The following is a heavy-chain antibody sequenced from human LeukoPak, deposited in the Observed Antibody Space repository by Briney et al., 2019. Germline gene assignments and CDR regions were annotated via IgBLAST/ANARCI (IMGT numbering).Heavy chain of an antibody. CDR3: AREPYSVVRGVISGYYYYYMDV. Sequence: PSETLSLTCTVSGGSISSSSYYWGWIRQPPGKGLEWIGRIYTSGSTNYNPSLKSRVTMSVDTSKNQFSLKLSSVTAADTAVYYCAREPYSVVRGVISGYYYYYMDVWGKGTTVTISS. D-gene: IGHD3-10*01. CDR1: GGSISSSSYY. V-gene: IGHV4-39*07. J-gene: IGHJ6*03. CDR2: IYTSGST.